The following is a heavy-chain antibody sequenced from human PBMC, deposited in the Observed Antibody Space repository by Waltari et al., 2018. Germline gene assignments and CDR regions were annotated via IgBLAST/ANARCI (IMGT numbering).Heavy chain of an antibody. CDR2: INHSGST. CDR3: ARGYYLDP. J-gene: IGHJ5*02. V-gene: IGHV4-34*01. Sequence: QVQLQQWGAGLLKPSETLSLTCAVYGGSFSGYYWSWIRQPPGKGLEWIGEINHSGSTNYNPSLKSRVTISVDTSKNQFSLKLSSVTAADTAVYYCARGYYLDPWGQGTLVTVSS. CDR1: GGSFSGYY. D-gene: IGHD3-10*01.